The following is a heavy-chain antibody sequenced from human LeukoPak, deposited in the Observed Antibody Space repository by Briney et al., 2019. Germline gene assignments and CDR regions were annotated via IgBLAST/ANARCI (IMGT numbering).Heavy chain of an antibody. J-gene: IGHJ5*02. V-gene: IGHV1-2*02. CDR3: VRDRPHNWSDP. CDR2: INPNSGGT. Sequence: ASVKVSCKASGYTFTGYYMHWVRQAPGQGLEWMGWINPNSGGTNYAQNFRGRVTMTRDTSITTAYMELNRLTSDDTAVYYCVRDRPHNWSDPWGQGTLVTVSS. CDR1: GYTFTGYY.